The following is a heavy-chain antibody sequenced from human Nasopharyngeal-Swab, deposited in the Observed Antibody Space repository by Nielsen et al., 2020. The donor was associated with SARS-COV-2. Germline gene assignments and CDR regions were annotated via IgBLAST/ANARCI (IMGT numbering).Heavy chain of an antibody. CDR1: GFTFRSYA. CDR3: AKDRDSGDDSDDYYHYYGMDV. J-gene: IGHJ6*02. CDR2: ISGSDHTT. D-gene: IGHD5-12*01. V-gene: IGHV3-23*01. Sequence: GESLKMSCAASGFTFRSYAISRVRPAPVKGLEWVSVISGSDHTTYYADSVKGRFTISRDNSKNTVNLQMNSLRVEDTAIYYCAKDRDSGDDSDDYYHYYGMDVWGQGTTVTVSS.